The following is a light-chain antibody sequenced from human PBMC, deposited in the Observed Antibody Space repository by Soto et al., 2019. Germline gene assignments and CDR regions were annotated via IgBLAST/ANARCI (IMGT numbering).Light chain of an antibody. CDR1: QSISSL. Sequence: EIVLTQSPPTLSVSPGERATLSFRASQSISSLLAWYQQKPGQAPRLLIYSASTRATGIPARFSGSGSGADFTLTISSLQSEDFAVYYCQQYYDWPITFGQGTRLEIK. CDR3: QQYYDWPIT. CDR2: SAS. V-gene: IGKV3-15*01. J-gene: IGKJ5*01.